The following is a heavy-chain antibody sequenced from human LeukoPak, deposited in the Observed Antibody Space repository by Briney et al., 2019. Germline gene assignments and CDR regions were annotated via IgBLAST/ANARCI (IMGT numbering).Heavy chain of an antibody. D-gene: IGHD2-15*01. J-gene: IGHJ6*02. V-gene: IGHV1-69*04. Sequence: SVKVSCKASGGTFSSYAISWVRQAPGQGLEWMGRIIPILGIANYAQKFQGRVTITADKSTSTAYMELSSLRSEDTAVYYCARIGSMEYYGMDVWGQGTTVTVSS. CDR3: ARIGSMEYYGMDV. CDR1: GGTFSSYA. CDR2: IIPILGIA.